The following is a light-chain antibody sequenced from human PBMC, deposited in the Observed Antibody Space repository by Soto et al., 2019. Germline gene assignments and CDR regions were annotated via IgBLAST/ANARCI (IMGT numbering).Light chain of an antibody. V-gene: IGKV1-9*01. J-gene: IGKJ3*01. Sequence: IQLTQSPSSLSASVGDRVTITCRASQVIISYLAWYQQKPGKAPKLLIYAASTLQSGVPSRFSGSGSGTDFTLTISSLQPEDFATYYCQQLNSYPRGFTFGPGTKVDIK. CDR2: AAS. CDR3: QQLNSYPRGFT. CDR1: QVIISY.